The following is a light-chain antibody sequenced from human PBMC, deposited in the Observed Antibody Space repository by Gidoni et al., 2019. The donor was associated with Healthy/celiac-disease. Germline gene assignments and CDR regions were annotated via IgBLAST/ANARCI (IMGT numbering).Light chain of an antibody. J-gene: IGKJ1*01. Sequence: DIQMTQSPSSLSASVGDRVTITCQASQDISNYLNWYQQKPGKAPKLLIYDASNLETGVPSRFSGSGSGTDFTFTISSLQPEDIATYYCQQYDNLLPTWTFGQXTKVEIK. CDR1: QDISNY. V-gene: IGKV1-33*01. CDR3: QQYDNLLPTWT. CDR2: DAS.